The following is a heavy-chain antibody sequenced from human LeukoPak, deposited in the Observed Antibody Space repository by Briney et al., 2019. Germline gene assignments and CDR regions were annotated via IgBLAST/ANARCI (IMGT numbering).Heavy chain of an antibody. CDR3: ARVPWDILTGYSDC. CDR2: ISSSSSYI. Sequence: GGSLGLSCAASGFTFSSYSMNWVRQAPGKGLEWVSSISSSSSYIYYADSVKGRFTISRDNAKKSLYLQMNSLRAEDTAVYYCARVPWDILTGYSDCWGQGTLVTVSS. CDR1: GFTFSSYS. J-gene: IGHJ4*02. V-gene: IGHV3-21*01. D-gene: IGHD3-9*01.